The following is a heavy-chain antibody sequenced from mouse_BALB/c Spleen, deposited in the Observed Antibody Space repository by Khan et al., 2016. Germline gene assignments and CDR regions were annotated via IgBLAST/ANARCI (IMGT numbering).Heavy chain of an antibody. CDR2: INPDSSTI. V-gene: IGHV4-1*02. CDR3: ARLYYYGSSDY. CDR1: GFDFSRYW. Sequence: EVQLVESGGGLVQPGGSLKLSCTASGFDFSRYWMSWVRQAPGKGLEWIGEINPDSSTINYTPSLKDKFIISRDNAKNTLYLQMSKVRSEDTARYYCARLYYYGSSDYWGQGTTLTVSS. D-gene: IGHD1-1*01. J-gene: IGHJ2*01.